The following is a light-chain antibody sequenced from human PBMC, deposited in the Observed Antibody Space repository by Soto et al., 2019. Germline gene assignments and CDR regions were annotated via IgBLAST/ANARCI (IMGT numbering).Light chain of an antibody. V-gene: IGKV1-5*01. CDR3: QQYNTYGLT. CDR2: DAS. J-gene: IGKJ4*02. Sequence: DIQMTQSPSTLSASVGDRVSITCRASQSVGNSLAWYQQRPGKAPKLLIFDASTLESGVPSKFSGSGSDTEFTFTISSLQPDDSATDYCQQYNTYGLTFGGGTTVEIK. CDR1: QSVGNS.